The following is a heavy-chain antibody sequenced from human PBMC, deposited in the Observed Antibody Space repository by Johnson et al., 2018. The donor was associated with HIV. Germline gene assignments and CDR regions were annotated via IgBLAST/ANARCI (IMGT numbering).Heavy chain of an antibody. V-gene: IGHV3-64*01. CDR2: FSTDGEST. Sequence: VESGGDLVQPGKSLRLSCAASGFSFSNYAMHWVRQAPGKGPEYVCGFSTDGESTYYENSVKDRLIISRDNSKNTLFLQIGRLRSEDTALYYCSREGAAPPYVLVFEICGQGTLVTVSS. CDR3: SREGAAPPYVLVFEI. CDR1: GFSFSNYA. D-gene: IGHD3-10*02. J-gene: IGHJ3*02.